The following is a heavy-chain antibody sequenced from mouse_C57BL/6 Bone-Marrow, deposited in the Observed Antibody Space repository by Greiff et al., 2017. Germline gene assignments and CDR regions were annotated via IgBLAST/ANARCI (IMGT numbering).Heavy chain of an antibody. D-gene: IGHD1-1*01. J-gene: IGHJ3*01. CDR3: ARSRSPAWFAY. Sequence: VQLVESGAELARPGASVKMSCKASGYTFTSYTMHWVKQRPGQGLEWIGYINPSSGYTKYNQKFKDKATLTADKSSSTAYMELSSLTSEDSAVYDCARSRSPAWFAYWDEGTLVTVSA. CDR1: GYTFTSYT. V-gene: IGHV1-4*01. CDR2: INPSSGYT.